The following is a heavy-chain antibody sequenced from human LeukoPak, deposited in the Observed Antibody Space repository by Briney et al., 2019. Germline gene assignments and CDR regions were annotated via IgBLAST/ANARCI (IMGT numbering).Heavy chain of an antibody. CDR1: GFTFRSYA. D-gene: IGHD3-22*01. V-gene: IGHV3-23*01. Sequence: GGSLRLSCAASGFTFRSYAVSWVRQAPGKGLEWVSGISGSGGSTSSADSVKGRFTISRDNSKNTLYLQMNSLRAEDTAVYYCAKELSGYYDSTGPLDYWGQGTLVTVSS. J-gene: IGHJ4*02. CDR2: ISGSGGST. CDR3: AKELSGYYDSTGPLDY.